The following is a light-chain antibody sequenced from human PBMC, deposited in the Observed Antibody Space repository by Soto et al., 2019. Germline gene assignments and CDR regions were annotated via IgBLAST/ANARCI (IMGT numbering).Light chain of an antibody. CDR1: SSNTGAGYD. CDR3: QSYDGSLSGSV. J-gene: IGLJ2*01. Sequence: QPVLTQPPSVSGAPGQRVTISCTGSSSNTGAGYDVHWYQQVPGTAPKLLIYGNTKRPSGVPDRFSGSKSGTSASLAIIGLQAEDEADYYCQSYDGSLSGSVFGGGTKLTVL. V-gene: IGLV1-40*01. CDR2: GNT.